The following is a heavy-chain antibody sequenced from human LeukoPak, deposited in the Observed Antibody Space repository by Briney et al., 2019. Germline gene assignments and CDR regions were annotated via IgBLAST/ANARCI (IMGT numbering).Heavy chain of an antibody. CDR1: GFTFSTYA. CDR3: ARGGYSYGMYHYYYYMDV. D-gene: IGHD5-18*01. J-gene: IGHJ6*03. CDR2: ISSSSSYI. V-gene: IGHV3-21*01. Sequence: GGSLRLSCAASGFTFSTYAMTWVRQAPGKGLEWVSSISSSSSYIYYADSVKGRFTISRDNAKNSLYLQMNSLRAEDTAVYYCARGGYSYGMYHYYYYMDVWGKGTTVTVSS.